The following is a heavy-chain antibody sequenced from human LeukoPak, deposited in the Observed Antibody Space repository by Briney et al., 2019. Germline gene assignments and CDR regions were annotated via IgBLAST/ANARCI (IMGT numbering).Heavy chain of an antibody. CDR2: IYPGDSES. Sequence: GESLQISCQGSGGSSRYKFSTYWIGWVRQMPGKGLEWMGMIYPGDSESRYSPSFEGQVTMSADKSSNTVYLQWRSLKASDTAIYYCALSRYQGFGFDVWGQGTVVTVSS. J-gene: IGHJ3*01. CDR1: GGSSRYKFSTYW. V-gene: IGHV5-51*01. D-gene: IGHD5-12*01. CDR3: ALSRYQGFGFDV.